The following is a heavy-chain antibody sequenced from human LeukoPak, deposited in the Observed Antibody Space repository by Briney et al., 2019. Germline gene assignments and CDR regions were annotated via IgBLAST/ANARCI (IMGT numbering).Heavy chain of an antibody. CDR3: ARYLLRGHNSFDY. Sequence: TLSLTCTVSGGSISNDYWWSWVRQPPGKALEWLARIDWDDAKYYSTSLKTRLTISKDTPKNQVVLTMTNMDPVDTATYYCARYLLRGHNSFDYWGQGTLVTVSS. J-gene: IGHJ4*02. CDR1: GGSISNDYW. V-gene: IGHV2-70*18. CDR2: IDWDDAK. D-gene: IGHD5-18*01.